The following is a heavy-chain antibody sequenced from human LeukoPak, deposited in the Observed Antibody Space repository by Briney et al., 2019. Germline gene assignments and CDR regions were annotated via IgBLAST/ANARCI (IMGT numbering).Heavy chain of an antibody. CDR1: GYTFTHYA. D-gene: IGHD3-9*01. CDR2: IDPHSGGT. V-gene: IGHV1-2*06. J-gene: IGHJ4*02. CDR3: TRDLTISGPIGY. Sequence: ASVRVSCKASGYTFTHYAIYWVRQAPGQGLEWMGRIDPHSGGTNDAQKFQGRVTLTRDASISTAYMDLSRLRSDDTAFYYCTRDLTISGPIGYWGQETLVTVSS.